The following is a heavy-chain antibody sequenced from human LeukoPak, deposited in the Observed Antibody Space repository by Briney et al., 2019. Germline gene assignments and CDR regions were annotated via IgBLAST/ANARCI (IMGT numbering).Heavy chain of an antibody. CDR3: AKSSGNYLNYYYYMDV. J-gene: IGHJ6*03. CDR1: GFTFSSHA. D-gene: IGHD3-10*01. Sequence: GGSLRLSCAASGFTFSSHAMSWVRQAPGRGLEWVSSISGSGDNRNYADSVKGRFTISRDNSKSTLYLEMNSLRAEDTALYYCAKSSGNYLNYYYYMDVWGKGTTVTISS. CDR2: ISGSGDNR. V-gene: IGHV3-23*01.